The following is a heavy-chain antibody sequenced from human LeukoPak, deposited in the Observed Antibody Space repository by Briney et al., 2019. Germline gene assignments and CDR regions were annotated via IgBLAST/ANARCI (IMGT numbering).Heavy chain of an antibody. CDR3: ARDCTNGVCYPRDY. CDR2: ITTYNGEK. J-gene: IGHJ4*02. CDR1: GYTISEYG. Sequence: GASVKVSCKASGYTISEYGISWVRQAPGQGLEWVGWITTYNGEKIYSQKFQGRVTMTTDTSSGTYYMELRNLRSDDTAIYYCARDCTNGVCYPRDYWGQGTLVIVSS. D-gene: IGHD2-8*01. V-gene: IGHV1-18*01.